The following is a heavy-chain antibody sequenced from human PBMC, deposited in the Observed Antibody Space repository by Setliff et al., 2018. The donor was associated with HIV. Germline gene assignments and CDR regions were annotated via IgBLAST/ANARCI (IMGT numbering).Heavy chain of an antibody. Sequence: LRLSCAASGFIFDRYGMHWVRQAPGKGLEWVALIWYDGSHETYADSVRGRFSISRDNSKNTLYLQMDSLRPEDTGFYYCAKDPFTSSWYGFDYWGQGILVTVPQ. CDR3: AKDPFTSSWYGFDY. D-gene: IGHD6-13*01. V-gene: IGHV3-30*02. CDR1: GFIFDRYG. J-gene: IGHJ4*02. CDR2: IWYDGSHE.